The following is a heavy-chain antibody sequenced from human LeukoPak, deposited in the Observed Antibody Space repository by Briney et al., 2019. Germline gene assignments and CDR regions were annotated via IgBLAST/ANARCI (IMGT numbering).Heavy chain of an antibody. V-gene: IGHV4-59*08. J-gene: IGHJ4*02. D-gene: IGHD3-10*01. Sequence: SETLSLTCTVSGGSISSYYWSWIRQPPGKGLEWIGYIYYSGSTNYNPSLKSRVTISVDTSKNQFSLKLSSVTAADTAVYYCARILMTYYYGSGSYSLDYFDYWGQGTLVTVSS. CDR2: IYYSGST. CDR1: GGSISSYY. CDR3: ARILMTYYYGSGSYSLDYFDY.